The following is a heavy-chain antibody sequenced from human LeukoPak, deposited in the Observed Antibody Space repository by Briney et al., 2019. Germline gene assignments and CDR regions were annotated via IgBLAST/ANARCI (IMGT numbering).Heavy chain of an antibody. V-gene: IGHV3-21*01. CDR1: GFTFSSYW. CDR2: ISSSSSYI. Sequence: GGSLRLSCAASGFTFSSYWMHWVRQAPGKGLEWVSSISSSSSYIYYADSVKGRFTISRDNAKNSLYLQMNSLRAEDTAVYYCAREYDYYDSSGYYYPFDYWGQGTLVTVSS. J-gene: IGHJ4*02. CDR3: AREYDYYDSSGYYYPFDY. D-gene: IGHD3-22*01.